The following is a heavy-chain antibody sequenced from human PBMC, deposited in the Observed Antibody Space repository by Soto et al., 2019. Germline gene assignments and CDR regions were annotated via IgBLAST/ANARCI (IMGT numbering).Heavy chain of an antibody. Sequence: QVQLVQSGAEVKMPGSSVRVSCKASGGSFSNYAISWVRQAPGQGLEWMGGIIPMFGIGNYAEKFLGRVTITADESTSTSHMELSSLRSEDTAVSFCARAYRENYFYAMDVWGQWTTVTVSS. CDR3: ARAYRENYFYAMDV. V-gene: IGHV1-69*01. CDR2: IIPMFGIG. CDR1: GGSFSNYA. J-gene: IGHJ6*02. D-gene: IGHD1-26*01.